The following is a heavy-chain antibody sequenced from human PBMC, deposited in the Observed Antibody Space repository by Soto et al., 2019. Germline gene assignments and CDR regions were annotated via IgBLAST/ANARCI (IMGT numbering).Heavy chain of an antibody. Sequence: GGSLRLSCAASGFTFSSYAMSWVRQAPGKGLEWVSAISGSGGSTYYADSVKGRFTISRDNSKNTLYLQMNSLRAEDTAVYYCAKSLPTVHVVVVPAAISPFDYWGQGTLVTVSS. CDR1: GFTFSSYA. J-gene: IGHJ4*02. CDR2: ISGSGGST. D-gene: IGHD2-2*01. CDR3: AKSLPTVHVVVVPAAISPFDY. V-gene: IGHV3-23*01.